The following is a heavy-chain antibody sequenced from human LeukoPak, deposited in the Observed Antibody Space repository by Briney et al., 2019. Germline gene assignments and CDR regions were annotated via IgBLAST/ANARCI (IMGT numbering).Heavy chain of an antibody. CDR3: ARERGTSGSNRDFYYYYYMDV. Sequence: ASVKVSCKASGYIFTDYAIHWLRQAPGQRPEWMGWMNAGNGNTKYSQKFQGRITLIRDTSAATAYMELSSLRHDDLAVYYCARERGTSGSNRDFYYYYYMDVWGKGTTVTVSS. CDR2: MNAGNGNT. J-gene: IGHJ6*03. D-gene: IGHD2-15*01. V-gene: IGHV1-3*01. CDR1: GYIFTDYA.